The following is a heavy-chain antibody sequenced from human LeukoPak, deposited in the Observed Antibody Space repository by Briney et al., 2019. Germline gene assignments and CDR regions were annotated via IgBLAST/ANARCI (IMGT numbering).Heavy chain of an antibody. D-gene: IGHD6-19*01. V-gene: IGHV4-39*01. CDR3: ARLSRNPGYSSGWPYFDY. Sequence: SETLSLTCTVSGGSISSSSYYWGWIRQPPGKGLEWIGSIYYSGSTYYNPSLKSRVTISVDTSKNQFSLKLSSVPAADTALYSCARLSRNPGYSSGWPYFDYWGQGTLVTVSS. J-gene: IGHJ4*02. CDR2: IYYSGST. CDR1: GGSISSSSYY.